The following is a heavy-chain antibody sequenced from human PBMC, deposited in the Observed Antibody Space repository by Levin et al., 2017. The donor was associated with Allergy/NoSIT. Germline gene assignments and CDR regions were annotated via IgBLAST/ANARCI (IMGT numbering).Heavy chain of an antibody. CDR2: IYHSGST. V-gene: IGHV4-31*03. J-gene: IGHJ4*02. Sequence: SETLSLNCTVSGGSLSSSGYHWAWIRQHPGQGLEWIGYIYHSGSTSYNPSLKSRVTISADTSKKQFSLTLNSVTAADTAIYYCAREDGYVFDYWGQGTLVTVSS. D-gene: IGHD5-24*01. CDR3: AREDGYVFDY. CDR1: GGSLSSSGYH.